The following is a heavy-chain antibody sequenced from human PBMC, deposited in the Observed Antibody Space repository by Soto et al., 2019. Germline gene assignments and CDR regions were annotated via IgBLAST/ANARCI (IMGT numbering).Heavy chain of an antibody. Sequence: PSETLSLTCTVSGGSISSYYWSWIRQPPGKGLEWIGYIYYSGSTNYNPSLKSRVTISVDTSKNQFSLRLSSVTAADTAVYYCARGYGDLDYWGQGTLVTVSS. CDR3: ARGYGDLDY. J-gene: IGHJ4*02. CDR2: IYYSGST. CDR1: GGSISSYY. V-gene: IGHV4-59*01. D-gene: IGHD4-17*01.